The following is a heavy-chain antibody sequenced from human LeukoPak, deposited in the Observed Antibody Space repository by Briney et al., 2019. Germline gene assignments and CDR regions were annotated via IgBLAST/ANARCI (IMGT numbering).Heavy chain of an antibody. J-gene: IGHJ6*02. V-gene: IGHV3-48*01. Sequence: GGSLRLSCTASGFTFRSHSMIWVRQAPGKGLEWISYISGSSGTIYYADSVKGRFIISRDNDKNSLYLQMNSLRAEDTAVYYCARGGNVDTAMLYYYYGMDVWGQGTTVTVSS. CDR3: ARGGNVDTAMLYYYYGMDV. CDR1: GFTFRSHS. CDR2: ISGSSGTI. D-gene: IGHD5-18*01.